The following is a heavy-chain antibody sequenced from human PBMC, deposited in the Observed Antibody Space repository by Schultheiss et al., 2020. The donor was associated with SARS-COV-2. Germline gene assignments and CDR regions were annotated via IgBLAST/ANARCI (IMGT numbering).Heavy chain of an antibody. CDR1: GGSISSSNW. J-gene: IGHJ4*02. CDR2: IYYSGTT. V-gene: IGHV4-4*02. CDR3: ARASDSSGWYFPWY. Sequence: SETLSLTCAVSGGSISSSNWWSWVRQPPGKGLEWIGYIYYSGTTYYNPSLKSRVTISVDTSKNQFSLKLSSVTAADTAVYYCARASDSSGWYFPWYWGQGTLVTVSS. D-gene: IGHD6-19*01.